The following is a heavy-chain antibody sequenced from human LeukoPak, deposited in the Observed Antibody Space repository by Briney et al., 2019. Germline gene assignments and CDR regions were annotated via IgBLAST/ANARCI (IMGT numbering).Heavy chain of an antibody. J-gene: IGHJ5*02. D-gene: IGHD3-10*01. Sequence: SETLSLTCTVSGGSLSSYYWSWIRQPPGKGLEGIGDIYYSGSTNYNPSLTRRVTISVDTSKNQFSLKLSSVTAADTAVYYCARGRTPSTMVRGVIIGRWFDPWGQGTLVTVSS. CDR3: ARGRTPSTMVRGVIIGRWFDP. CDR1: GGSLSSYY. V-gene: IGHV4-59*01. CDR2: IYYSGST.